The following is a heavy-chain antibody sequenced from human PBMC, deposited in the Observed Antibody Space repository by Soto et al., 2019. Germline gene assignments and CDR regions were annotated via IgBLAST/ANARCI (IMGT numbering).Heavy chain of an antibody. CDR2: ISSSSSTI. CDR3: ARDRAVYYDFWRPIDY. V-gene: IGHV3-48*02. J-gene: IGHJ4*02. CDR1: GFTFSSYS. Sequence: GVLRLSCAASGFTFSSYSMNWVRQAPGKGLEWVSYISSSSSTIYYADSVKGRFTISRDNAKNSLYLQMNSLRDEDTAVYYCARDRAVYYDFWRPIDYWGQGTLVTVSS. D-gene: IGHD3-3*01.